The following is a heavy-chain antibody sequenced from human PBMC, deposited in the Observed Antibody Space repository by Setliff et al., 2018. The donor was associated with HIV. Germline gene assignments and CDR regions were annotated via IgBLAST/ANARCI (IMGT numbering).Heavy chain of an antibody. CDR3: ARHSGGDQLLREFDY. D-gene: IGHD2-2*01. V-gene: IGHV4-38-2*01. CDR2: IYHSGST. J-gene: IGHJ4*02. Sequence: KASETLSLTCAVSGYSISSGYYWGWIRQPPGKGLDWIGSIYHSGSTYYNPSLKSRVTISVDTSKNQFSLELSSVTAADTAIFYCARHSGGDQLLREFDYWGQGTLVTVSS. CDR1: GYSISSGYY.